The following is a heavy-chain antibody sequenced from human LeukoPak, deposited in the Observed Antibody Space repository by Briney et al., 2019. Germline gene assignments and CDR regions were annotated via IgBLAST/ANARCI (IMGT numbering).Heavy chain of an antibody. Sequence: ASVKVSCKASGYIFTGYYLHWVRQAPGQGLEWMGRINPNSDDTKYAQKFQGRVTMTRDTSISTAYMEVSRLTSDDTAVYYCAREIDYWGQGTLVTVSS. CDR3: AREIDY. J-gene: IGHJ4*02. V-gene: IGHV1-2*06. CDR2: INPNSDDT. CDR1: GYIFTGYY.